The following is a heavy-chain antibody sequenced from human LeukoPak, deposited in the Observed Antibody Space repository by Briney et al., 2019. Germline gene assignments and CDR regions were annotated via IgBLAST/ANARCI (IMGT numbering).Heavy chain of an antibody. CDR2: IYYSGST. D-gene: IGHD4-17*01. CDR3: ARVHGDYYFDY. J-gene: IGHJ4*02. Sequence: SETLSLTCTVSGGSISSSSYYWGWIRQPPGKGLEWIGSIYYSGSTYYNPSLKSRVTISVDTSKNQFSLKLSSVTAADTAVYYCARVHGDYYFDYWGQGTLVTVSS. V-gene: IGHV4-39*07. CDR1: GGSISSSSYY.